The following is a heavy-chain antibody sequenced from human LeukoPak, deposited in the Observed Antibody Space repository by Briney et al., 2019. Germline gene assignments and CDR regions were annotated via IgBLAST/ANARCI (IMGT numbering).Heavy chain of an antibody. D-gene: IGHD3-10*01. CDR1: GGSISSSSYY. V-gene: IGHV4-39*07. J-gene: IGHJ5*02. CDR3: ARDATYYYGSGSTNWFDP. CDR2: INHSGST. Sequence: PSETLSLTCTVSGGSISSSSYYWSWIRQPPGKGLEWIGEINHSGSTNYNPSLKSRVTISVDTSKNQFSLKLSSVTAADTAVYYCARDATYYYGSGSTNWFDPWGQGTLVTVSS.